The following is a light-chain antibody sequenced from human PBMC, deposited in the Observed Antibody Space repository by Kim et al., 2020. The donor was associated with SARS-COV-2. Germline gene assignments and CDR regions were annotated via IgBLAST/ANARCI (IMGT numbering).Light chain of an antibody. CDR1: QSISRH. J-gene: IGKJ1*01. V-gene: IGKV1-39*01. CDR3: QQNNSNPPT. Sequence: DIQMTQSPSSLSASIGDRVTITCRASQSISRHLDWYQQRPGKAPKLLIYGASSLQSGVPSRFSGSGSGTDFTLTISSLQPEDFATYYCQQNNSNPPTFGQGTKVEIK. CDR2: GAS.